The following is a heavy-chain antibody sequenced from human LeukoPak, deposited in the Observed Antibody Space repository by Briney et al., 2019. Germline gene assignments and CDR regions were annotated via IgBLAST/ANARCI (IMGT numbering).Heavy chain of an antibody. V-gene: IGHV4-38-2*02. CDR3: ARYLGYSSRWYYFDY. D-gene: IGHD6-19*01. Sequence: SETLSLTCTVSGYSIRSGYYWGWIRQPPGKGLEWNGNIYHSGSTYYNPSLKSRVTISVDTSKNQFSLKLSSVTAADTAVYYCARYLGYSSRWYYFDYWGQGTLVTVSS. CDR2: IYHSGST. CDR1: GYSIRSGYY. J-gene: IGHJ4*02.